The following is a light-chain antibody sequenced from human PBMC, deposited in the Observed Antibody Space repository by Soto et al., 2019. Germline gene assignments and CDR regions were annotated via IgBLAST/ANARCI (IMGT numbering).Light chain of an antibody. CDR2: EVT. CDR1: SSDVGPYNY. J-gene: IGLJ1*01. Sequence: QSALTQFPSASGSPGQSVTISCTGTSSDVGPYNYVSWYQQHPGKAPKPMIYEVTKRPSGVPDRFSGSKSGNTASLTVSGLQAEDEAVYYCSSYAGINNLVFGTGTKVTVL. CDR3: SSYAGINNLV. V-gene: IGLV2-8*01.